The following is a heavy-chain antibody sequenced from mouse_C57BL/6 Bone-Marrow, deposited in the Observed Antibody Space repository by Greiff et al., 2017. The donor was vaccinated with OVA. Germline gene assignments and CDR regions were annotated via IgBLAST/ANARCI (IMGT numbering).Heavy chain of an antibody. Sequence: VQLQQSGAELVRPGASVKLSCTASGFNIKDDYMNWVKQRPEQGLEWIGWIDTENGDTEYASKFQGKATITADTSANTAYLQLSSLTSEDTAVYYCTTDDYVSFAYWGQGTLVTVSA. J-gene: IGHJ3*01. D-gene: IGHD2-4*01. CDR3: TTDDYVSFAY. CDR1: GFNIKDDY. CDR2: IDTENGDT. V-gene: IGHV14-4*01.